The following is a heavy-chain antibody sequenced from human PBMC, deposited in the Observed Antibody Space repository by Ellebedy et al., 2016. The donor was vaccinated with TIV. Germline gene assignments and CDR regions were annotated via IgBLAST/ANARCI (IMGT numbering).Heavy chain of an antibody. V-gene: IGHV1-18*01. D-gene: IGHD2-15*01. CDR1: GYTFTSYG. J-gene: IGHJ4*02. CDR2: ISAYNGNT. Sequence: ASVKVSCXASGYTFTSYGISWVRQAPGQGLEWMGWISAYNGNTNYAQKLQGRVTMTTDTSTSTAYMELRSLRSDDTAVYYCARDRCSGGSCYSRELDYWGQGTLVTVSS. CDR3: ARDRCSGGSCYSRELDY.